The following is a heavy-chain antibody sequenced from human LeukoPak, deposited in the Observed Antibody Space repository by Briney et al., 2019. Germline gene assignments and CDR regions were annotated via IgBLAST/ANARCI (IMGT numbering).Heavy chain of an antibody. CDR1: GYTFTAYY. J-gene: IGHJ5*02. CDR2: ISPNSGGT. V-gene: IGHV1-2*02. CDR3: ARGVGVDSLRGLDP. Sequence: ASMKVSCKPSGYTFTAYYIHWVRQAPGQGLEWMGWISPNSGGTDYAQKFQGRVTMTRDTSISTVYMELSRLTYDDTAVYYCARGVGVDSLRGLDPWGQGTLVTVSS. D-gene: IGHD3-22*01.